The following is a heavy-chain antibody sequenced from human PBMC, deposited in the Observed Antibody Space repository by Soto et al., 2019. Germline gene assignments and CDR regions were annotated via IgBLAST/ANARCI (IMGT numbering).Heavy chain of an antibody. CDR3: AKDRGAVAGTYYYYYGMDV. V-gene: IGHV3-30*18. D-gene: IGHD6-19*01. CDR1: GFTFSSYG. J-gene: IGHJ6*02. CDR2: ISYDGSNK. Sequence: GGSLRLSCAASGFTFSSYGMHWVRQAPGKGLEWVAVISYDGSNKYYADSVKGRFTISRDNSKNTLYLQMNSLRAEDTAVYYCAKDRGAVAGTYYYYYGMDVWGQGTTVTVSS.